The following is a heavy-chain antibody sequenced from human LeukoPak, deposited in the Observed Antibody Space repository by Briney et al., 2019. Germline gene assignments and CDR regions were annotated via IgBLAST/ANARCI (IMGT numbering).Heavy chain of an antibody. J-gene: IGHJ6*02. D-gene: IGHD4-11*01. CDR1: GFTFSSYW. CDR3: ARAPPTTIYYYYGMDV. Sequence: GGSLRLSCAASGFTFSSYWMHWVRQAPGKGLVWVSRINSDGSSTSYADSVKGRFTISRDNAKNTLYLQMNSLRAEDTAVYYCARAPPTTIYYYYGMDVWGQGTTVTVSS. CDR2: INSDGSST. V-gene: IGHV3-74*01.